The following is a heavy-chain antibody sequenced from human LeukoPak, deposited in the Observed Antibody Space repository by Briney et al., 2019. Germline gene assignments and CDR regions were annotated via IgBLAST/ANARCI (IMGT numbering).Heavy chain of an antibody. V-gene: IGHV3-23*01. J-gene: IGHJ1*01. CDR2: ISGSGSST. CDR1: GFTFSTYA. Sequence: GGSLRLSCAAPGFTFSTYAMSWVRQAPGKGLEWVSTISGSGSSTYHADSVKGRFTISRDNSKSTLYLQTNSLRAEDTAVYYCAKPGFCSGTGSYGYFQHWGQGTLVTVSS. CDR3: AKPGFCSGTGSYGYFQH. D-gene: IGHD2-2*01.